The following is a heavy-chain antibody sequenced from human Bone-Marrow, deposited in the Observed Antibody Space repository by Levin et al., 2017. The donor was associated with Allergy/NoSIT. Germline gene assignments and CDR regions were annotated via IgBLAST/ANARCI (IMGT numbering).Heavy chain of an antibody. D-gene: IGHD5-18*01. V-gene: IGHV3-49*04. CDR3: TRDLPIRQLWPYYYYYMDV. CDR2: IRSKAYGGTT. CDR1: GFTFGDYA. J-gene: IGHJ6*03. Sequence: GGSLRLSCTASGFTFGDYAMSWVRQAPGKGLEWVGFIRSKAYGGTTEYAASVKGRFTISRDDSKSIAYLQMNSLKTEDTAVYYCTRDLPIRQLWPYYYYYMDVWGKGTTVTVSS.